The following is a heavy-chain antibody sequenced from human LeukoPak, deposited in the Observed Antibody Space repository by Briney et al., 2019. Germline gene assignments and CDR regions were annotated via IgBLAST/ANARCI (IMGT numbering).Heavy chain of an antibody. Sequence: SETLSLTCTVSGGSISSGDYYWSWIRQPPGKGLEWIGYIYYSGSTYYNPSLKSRVTMSVDTSKNQFSLKLSSVTAADTAVYYCARVSLWSGYYYDAFDIWGQGTMVTVSS. CDR2: IYYSGST. J-gene: IGHJ3*02. CDR1: GGSISSGDYY. V-gene: IGHV4-30-4*08. D-gene: IGHD3-3*01. CDR3: ARVSLWSGYYYDAFDI.